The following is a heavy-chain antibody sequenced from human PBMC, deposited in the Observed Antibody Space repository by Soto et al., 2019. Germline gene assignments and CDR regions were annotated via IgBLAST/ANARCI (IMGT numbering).Heavy chain of an antibody. CDR1: GLPFSGHA. D-gene: IGHD3-22*01. J-gene: IGHJ4*02. Sequence: GGSLRLSCAASGLPFSGHAMSWVRQGPGKGVEWVSAISGSGGSTYYADSVKGRFTISRDNSKNTLYLQMNSLRAEDTAVYYCAKDEAPLEYYYDSSGYYLDYWGQGTLVTV. CDR2: ISGSGGST. CDR3: AKDEAPLEYYYDSSGYYLDY. V-gene: IGHV3-23*01.